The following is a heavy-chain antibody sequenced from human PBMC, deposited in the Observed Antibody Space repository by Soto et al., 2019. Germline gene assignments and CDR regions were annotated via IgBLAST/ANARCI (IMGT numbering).Heavy chain of an antibody. CDR2: ISSSGSTI. V-gene: IGHV3-11*01. Sequence: GGSLRLSCAASGFTFSDYYMSWIRQAPGKGLEWVSYISSSGSTIYYADSVKGRFTISRDNAKNSLYLQMNSLRAEDTAVYYCARSDSSSWYLKYYFDYWGQGTLVTVSS. CDR3: ARSDSSSWYLKYYFDY. D-gene: IGHD6-13*01. J-gene: IGHJ4*02. CDR1: GFTFSDYY.